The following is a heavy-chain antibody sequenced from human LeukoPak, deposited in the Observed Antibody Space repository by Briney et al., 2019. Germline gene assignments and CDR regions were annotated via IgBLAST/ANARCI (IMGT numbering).Heavy chain of an antibody. CDR2: ISRSSKSI. J-gene: IGHJ4*02. CDR3: TRNEYRADRSGYHSSIY. CDR1: GFTFSGDS. D-gene: IGHD3-22*01. Sequence: GGSLRLSCAASGFTFSGDSMNWVRQAPGQGLEWVSSISRSSKSIYYADSVKGRFTSSRDNAKNSLYLQMNRLRAEDTAVYYCTRNEYRADRSGYHSSIYWGQGTLVTVSS. V-gene: IGHV3-21*01.